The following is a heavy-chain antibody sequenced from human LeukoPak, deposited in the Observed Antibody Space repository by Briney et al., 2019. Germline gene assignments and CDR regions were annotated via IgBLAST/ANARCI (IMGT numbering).Heavy chain of an antibody. CDR1: GFTFSSYA. Sequence: GGSLRLSCAASGFTFSSYAMSWVRQAPGKGLEWVSAFSGSGGDTYYADSVKGRFTISRDNSKSTLYLQMNSLRAEDTAVYYCAKPRGTDYGDYVIFDYWGQGTLVTVSS. CDR2: FSGSGGDT. CDR3: AKPRGTDYGDYVIFDY. D-gene: IGHD4-17*01. J-gene: IGHJ4*02. V-gene: IGHV3-23*01.